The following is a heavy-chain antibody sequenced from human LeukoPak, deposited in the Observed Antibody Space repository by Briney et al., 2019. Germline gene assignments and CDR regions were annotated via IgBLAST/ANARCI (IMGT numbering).Heavy chain of an antibody. CDR1: GGSFSGYY. D-gene: IGHD6-6*01. CDR2: INHSGST. Sequence: SETLSLTCAVYGGSFSGYYWGWIRQPPGKGLEWIGEINHSGSTNYNPSLKSRVTISVDTSKNQFSLKLSSVTAADTAVYYCARDGSSSSYNNWFDPWGQGTLVTVSS. J-gene: IGHJ5*02. V-gene: IGHV4-34*01. CDR3: ARDGSSSSYNNWFDP.